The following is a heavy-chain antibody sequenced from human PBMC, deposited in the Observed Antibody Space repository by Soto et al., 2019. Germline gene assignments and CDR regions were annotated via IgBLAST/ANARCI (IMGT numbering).Heavy chain of an antibody. CDR1: GYSFTIYW. D-gene: IGHD6-13*01. CDR3: ARHSGVAEDGTD. V-gene: IGHV5-51*01. Sequence: PGESLKISCKGSGYSFTIYWIGWVRQMPGKGLEWMGVIYPGDSDTRYSPSFQGQVAISADKSINTAYLQWSSLKASDTAMYYCARHSGVAEDGTDWGQGTLVTVSS. J-gene: IGHJ1*01. CDR2: IYPGDSDT.